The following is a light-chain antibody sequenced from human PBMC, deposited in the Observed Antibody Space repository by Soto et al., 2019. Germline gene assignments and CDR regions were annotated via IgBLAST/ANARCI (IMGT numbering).Light chain of an antibody. V-gene: IGKV1-27*01. J-gene: IGKJ3*01. CDR3: QKYNSGPLT. CDR2: AAA. Sequence: GDRVNITCRASQGINTYLAWYQQKPGQVPELLIYAAATLQSGVPSRFSGSGSGKDFTLTISSLQPEDVATYYCQKYNSGPLTFGPGTKVEI. CDR1: QGINTY.